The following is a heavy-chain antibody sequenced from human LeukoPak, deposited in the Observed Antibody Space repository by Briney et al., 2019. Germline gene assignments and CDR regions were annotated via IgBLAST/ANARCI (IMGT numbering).Heavy chain of an antibody. J-gene: IGHJ5*01. Sequence: GGSLRLSCQASGFTFYMYAMSWVRQAPGKGLEWVASMCGTAGCTFYPDSVKGRFTISRDNSKNILYLRMNSLTAEDTAIYYCAKDRPNFHENSGHYYRRDGDSWGQGTLVTVSS. V-gene: IGHV3-23*01. CDR3: AKDRPNFHENSGHYYRRDGDS. D-gene: IGHD3-22*01. CDR1: GFTFYMYA. CDR2: MCGTAGCT.